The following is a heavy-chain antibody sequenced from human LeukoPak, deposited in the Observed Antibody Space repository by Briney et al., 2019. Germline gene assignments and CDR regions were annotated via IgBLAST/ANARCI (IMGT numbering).Heavy chain of an antibody. V-gene: IGHV3-9*01. CDR3: AKDVFTMVRGVLEY. J-gene: IGHJ4*02. CDR1: GFTFDDYA. D-gene: IGHD3-10*01. Sequence: LRLSCAASGFTFDDYAMHWVRQAPGKGLEWVSGISWNSGTIGYADSVKGRFTISRDNAKNSLYLQMNSLRAEDTALYYCAKDVFTMVRGVLEYWGQGTLVTVSS. CDR2: ISWNSGTI.